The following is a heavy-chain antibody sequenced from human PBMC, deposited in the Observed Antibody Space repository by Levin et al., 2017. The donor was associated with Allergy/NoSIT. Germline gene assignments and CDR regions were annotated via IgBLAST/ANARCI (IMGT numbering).Heavy chain of an antibody. V-gene: IGHV1-8*01. CDR2: MNPNSGNT. CDR1: GYTFTSYD. Sequence: PVASVKVSCKASGYTFTSYDINWVRQVTGQGLEWMGWMNPNSGNTGYAQKFQGRVTMTRDTSISAAYMELSSLRSEDTAVYYCARWNFTMLRGNTYYYGMDVWGQGTTVTVSS. J-gene: IGHJ6*02. D-gene: IGHD3-10*01. CDR3: ARWNFTMLRGNTYYYGMDV.